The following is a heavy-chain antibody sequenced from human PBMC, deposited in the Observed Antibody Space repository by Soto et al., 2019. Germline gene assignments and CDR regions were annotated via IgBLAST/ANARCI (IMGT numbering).Heavy chain of an antibody. J-gene: IGHJ4*02. D-gene: IGHD3-16*02. V-gene: IGHV3-23*01. CDR2: ISGSGGST. CDR1: GFTFSSYA. Sequence: GGSLRLSCAASGFTFSSYAMSWVRQAPGKGLEWVSAISGSGGSTYYADSVKGRFTISRDNSKNTLYLQMNSLRAEDTAVYYCANYDYIWGSYRTLDYWGQGTLVTVSS. CDR3: ANYDYIWGSYRTLDY.